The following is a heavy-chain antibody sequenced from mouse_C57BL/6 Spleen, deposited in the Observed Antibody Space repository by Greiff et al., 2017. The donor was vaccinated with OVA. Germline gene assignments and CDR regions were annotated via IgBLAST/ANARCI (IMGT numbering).Heavy chain of an antibody. CDR1: GYTFSSYA. J-gene: IGHJ3*01. Sequence: EVQLQESGGGLVKPGGSLKLSCAASGYTFSSYAMSWVRQTPEKRLEWVGTISAGGSYTYYPDNVKGRFTLSRDNAKNNLYLQMSHLEYDETAMYYCAGDGPWFAYWGQGTLVTVSA. CDR2: ISAGGSYT. V-gene: IGHV5-4*01. CDR3: AGDGPWFAY.